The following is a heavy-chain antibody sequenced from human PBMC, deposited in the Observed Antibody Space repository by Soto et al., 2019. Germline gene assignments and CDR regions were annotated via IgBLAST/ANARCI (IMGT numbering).Heavy chain of an antibody. CDR2: IFYSGAT. CDR3: ARQASGYYYGWFDP. V-gene: IGHV4-39*01. CDR1: GGSILDSTYY. D-gene: IGHD3-22*01. J-gene: IGHJ5*02. Sequence: QLLLQESGPGLVKPSETLSLTCTVSGGSILDSTYYWAWIRQSPGKGLEWIGTIFYSGATFYTPSRKGRVTMSVDTSNNQFSLKLSSVTAADTSVYYCARQASGYYYGWFDPWGQGNLVTVSS.